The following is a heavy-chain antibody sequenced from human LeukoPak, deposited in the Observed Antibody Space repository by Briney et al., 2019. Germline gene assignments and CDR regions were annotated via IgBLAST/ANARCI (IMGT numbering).Heavy chain of an antibody. CDR3: ARDPAVSGGYYYYYGMDV. CDR1: GYTFTGYY. CDR2: INPNSGGT. V-gene: IGHV1-2*02. Sequence: ASVKVSCKASGYTFTGYYMHWVRQVPGQGLEWMGWINPNSGGTNYAQKFQGRVTMTRDTSISTAYMELSRLRSDDTAVYYCARDPAVSGGYYYYYGMDVWGQGTTVTVSS. J-gene: IGHJ6*02. D-gene: IGHD2-2*01.